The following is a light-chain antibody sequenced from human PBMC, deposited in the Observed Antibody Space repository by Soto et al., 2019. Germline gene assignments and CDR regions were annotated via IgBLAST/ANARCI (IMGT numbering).Light chain of an antibody. J-gene: IGLJ3*02. V-gene: IGLV1-51*01. CDR3: GTWDSSLSAGV. CDR2: DSN. Sequence: QSVLTQPPSVSAAPGQKVTISCSGSSSNIESNYVSWYQQLPGRAPKLLIYDSNKRPSGIPDRFSGSKSGTSATLGITGLQTGDEADYYCGTWDSSLSAGVFGGGTKLTVL. CDR1: SSNIESNY.